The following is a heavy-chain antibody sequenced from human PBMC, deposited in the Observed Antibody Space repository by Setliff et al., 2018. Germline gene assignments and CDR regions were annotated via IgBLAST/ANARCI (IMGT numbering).Heavy chain of an antibody. CDR3: VREGEDSRSSTDYRYYMDV. D-gene: IGHD6-6*01. Sequence: SVKVSCKASGATFSSYGISWVRQAPGQGLEWMGGTIPMFGTTEYAQKFQGRLTIITDESTNTAFMQLSSLRSDDTAVYYCVREGEDSRSSTDYRYYMDVWGKGTTVTVSS. V-gene: IGHV1-69*05. CDR1: GATFSSYG. J-gene: IGHJ6*03. CDR2: TIPMFGTT.